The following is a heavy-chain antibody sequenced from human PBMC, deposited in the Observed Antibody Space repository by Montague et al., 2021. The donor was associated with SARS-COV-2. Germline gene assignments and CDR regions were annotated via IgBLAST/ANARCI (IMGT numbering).Heavy chain of an antibody. CDR1: GDSISSYY. CDR2: IYYSGST. Sequence: SETLSLTCTVYGDSISSYYWSWIRQPPGKGLEWIGCIYYSGSTYYNPSLKSRVSISVDTSKNQFSLKLTSVTAADAAVYYCTRGGGELPGFDYWGQGTLVTVSS. V-gene: IGHV4-59*01. D-gene: IGHD1-7*01. CDR3: TRGGGELPGFDY. J-gene: IGHJ4*02.